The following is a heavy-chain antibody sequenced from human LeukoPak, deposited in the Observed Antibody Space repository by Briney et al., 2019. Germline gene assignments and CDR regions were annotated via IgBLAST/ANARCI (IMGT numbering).Heavy chain of an antibody. Sequence: PSQTLSLTCAVSGGSISSGGYYWSWIRQHPGKGLEWIGYIYYSGSTYYNPSLKSRVTISVDTSKNQFSLKLSSVTAADTAVYYCARDNDSYTFDYWGQGTLVTVSS. D-gene: IGHD2-8*01. J-gene: IGHJ4*02. CDR2: IYYSGST. V-gene: IGHV4-31*11. CDR1: GGSISSGGYY. CDR3: ARDNDSYTFDY.